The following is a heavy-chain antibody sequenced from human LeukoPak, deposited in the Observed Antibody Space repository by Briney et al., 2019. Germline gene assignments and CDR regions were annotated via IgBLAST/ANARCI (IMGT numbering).Heavy chain of an antibody. Sequence: ASVKVSCKASGYTFTSYDINWVRQAPGQGLEWMGWMNPNSGNTGYAQKFQGRVTMTRNTSISTAYMELSSLRSEDTAVYYCARGSQQLALWGDWGQGTLVTVSS. CDR3: ARGSQQLALWGD. CDR2: MNPNSGNT. J-gene: IGHJ4*02. D-gene: IGHD6-13*01. CDR1: GYTFTSYD. V-gene: IGHV1-8*01.